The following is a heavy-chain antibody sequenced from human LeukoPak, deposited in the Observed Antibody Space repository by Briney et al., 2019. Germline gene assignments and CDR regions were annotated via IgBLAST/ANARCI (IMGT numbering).Heavy chain of an antibody. CDR3: ARVGSSGYPKPTNYYYYYMDV. CDR2: INSDGSST. V-gene: IGHV3-74*01. CDR1: GFTFSSYW. J-gene: IGHJ6*03. Sequence: GGSLRLSCAASGFTFSSYWMHWVRQAPGKGLVWVSRINSDGSSTSYADSVKGRFTISRDNAKNTLYLQMNSLRAEDTAVYYCARVGSSGYPKPTNYYYYYMDVWGKGTTVTISS. D-gene: IGHD3-22*01.